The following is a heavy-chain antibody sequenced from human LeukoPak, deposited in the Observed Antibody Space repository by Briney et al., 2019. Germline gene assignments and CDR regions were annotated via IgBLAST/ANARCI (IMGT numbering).Heavy chain of an antibody. V-gene: IGHV3-11*01. J-gene: IGHJ4*02. CDR1: GFTFSDYY. D-gene: IGHD6-19*01. CDR3: ARTLAVADH. CDR2: IGYSATTV. Sequence: GGSLRLSYAASGFTFSDYYMTWIRQAPGKGLEWISYIGYSATTVYYADSVRGRFTISRDDAKNSLFLQMDSLRAEDTAVYYCARTLAVADHWGQGTLVTVSS.